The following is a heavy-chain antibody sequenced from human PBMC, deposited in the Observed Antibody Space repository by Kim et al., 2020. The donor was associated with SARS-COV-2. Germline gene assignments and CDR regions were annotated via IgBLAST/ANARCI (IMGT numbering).Heavy chain of an antibody. J-gene: IGHJ4*02. CDR2: IYYSGST. CDR3: ARGKKPYYLDY. V-gene: IGHV4-31*03. CDR1: GGSISSGGYY. Sequence: SETLSLTCTVSGGSISSGGYYWSWIRQHPGKGLEWIGYIYYSGSTYYNPSLKSRVTISVDTSKNQFSLKLSSVTAADTAVYYCARGKKPYYLDYWGQGTLVTVSS.